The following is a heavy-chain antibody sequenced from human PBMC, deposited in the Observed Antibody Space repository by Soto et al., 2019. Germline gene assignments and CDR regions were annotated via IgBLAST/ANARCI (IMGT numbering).Heavy chain of an antibody. V-gene: IGHV4-4*02. CDR1: SGSISSSNW. CDR3: ARVISRDCSGGGCRQYYYYYYMDV. Sequence: SETLSLTCAVSSGSISSSNWWSWVRQPPGKGLEWIGEIYHSGSTNYNPSLKSRVTISVDKSKNQFSLKLSSVTAVDTAVYYCARVISRDCSGGGCRQYYYYYYMDVWGKGTTVTVSS. D-gene: IGHD2-15*01. CDR2: IYHSGST. J-gene: IGHJ6*03.